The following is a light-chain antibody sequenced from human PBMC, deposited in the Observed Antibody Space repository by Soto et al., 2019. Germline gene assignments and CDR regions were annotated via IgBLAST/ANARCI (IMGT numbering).Light chain of an antibody. CDR3: GTWHDSLDIEV. V-gene: IGLV1-51*01. CDR1: SSNIGNNY. Sequence: QSVLTQPPSVSAAPGQKVSISCSGMSSNIGNNYVSWYQHLPGTAPQLLIYDNGKRPSGISDRFSGSKSGTSATLGITGLQTGDEADYYCGTWHDSLDIEVFGAATKVTVL. CDR2: DNG. J-gene: IGLJ1*01.